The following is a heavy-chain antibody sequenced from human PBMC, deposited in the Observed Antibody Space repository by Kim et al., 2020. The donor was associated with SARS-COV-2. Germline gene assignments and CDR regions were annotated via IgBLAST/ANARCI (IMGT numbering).Heavy chain of an antibody. CDR2: IYYSGST. D-gene: IGHD2-15*01. CDR1: GGSVSSGSYY. Sequence: SETLSFTCTVSGGSVSSGSYYWSRIRQPPGKGLEWIGYIYYSGSTNYNPSLTSRVTISVDTSKNQFSLKLSSVTAADTAVYYCARGAWSPYYYYGMDVWGQGTPVTVYS. J-gene: IGHJ6*01. CDR3: ARGAWSPYYYYGMDV. V-gene: IGHV4-61*01.